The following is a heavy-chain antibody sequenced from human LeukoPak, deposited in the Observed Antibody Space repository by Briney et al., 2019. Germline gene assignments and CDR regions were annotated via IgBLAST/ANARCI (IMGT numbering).Heavy chain of an antibody. J-gene: IGHJ4*02. Sequence: ASVKVSCKVSGYTLTELSMHWVRQAPGKGLEWMGGFDPEDGETIYAQKFQGRVTVTEDTSTDTAYMELSSLRSEDTAAYYCATDRYCSSTSCPFDYWGQGTLVAVSS. CDR3: ATDRYCSSTSCPFDY. D-gene: IGHD2-2*01. CDR1: GYTLTELS. V-gene: IGHV1-24*01. CDR2: FDPEDGET.